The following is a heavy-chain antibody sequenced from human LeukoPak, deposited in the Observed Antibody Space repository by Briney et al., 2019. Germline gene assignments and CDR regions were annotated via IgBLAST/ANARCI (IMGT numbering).Heavy chain of an antibody. Sequence: ASVKVSCKASGYTFTGYYMHWVRQAPGQGLEWMGRINPNSGGTNYAQKFQGRVTMTRDTSITTAYMELSRLRSDDTAVYYCARDGYSSGWLDYYYGMDVWGQGTTVTVSS. J-gene: IGHJ6*02. D-gene: IGHD6-19*01. CDR2: INPNSGGT. CDR1: GYTFTGYY. V-gene: IGHV1-2*06. CDR3: ARDGYSSGWLDYYYGMDV.